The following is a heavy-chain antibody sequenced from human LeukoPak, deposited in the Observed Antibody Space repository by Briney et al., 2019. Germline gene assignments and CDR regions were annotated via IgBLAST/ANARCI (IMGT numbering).Heavy chain of an antibody. V-gene: IGHV1-2*02. Sequence: ASVTVSFQASVYTFTGYFMHGVRQAPGQGLEWMGWINTNYGDKNYAQKFQGKVTVTRDTSISTAYMELSRLRSDDTAVYYCAREAVCSSTSCSNDYWGQGTLVTVSS. CDR2: INTNYGDK. CDR3: AREAVCSSTSCSNDY. J-gene: IGHJ4*02. CDR1: VYTFTGYF. D-gene: IGHD2-2*01.